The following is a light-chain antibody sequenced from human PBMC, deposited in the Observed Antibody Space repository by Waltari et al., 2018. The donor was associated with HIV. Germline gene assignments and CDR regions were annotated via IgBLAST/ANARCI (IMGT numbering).Light chain of an antibody. V-gene: IGKV3-20*01. CDR1: QSVSSSF. J-gene: IGKJ1*01. Sequence: SLFPGERATLSCRASQSVSSSFLAWYQQKPGQAPRLLIFGANTRATGIADRFRGSGSGTDFTLIINRLEPEDFAVYHCQQYGTSPQTFGQGTKVEIK. CDR2: GAN. CDR3: QQYGTSPQT.